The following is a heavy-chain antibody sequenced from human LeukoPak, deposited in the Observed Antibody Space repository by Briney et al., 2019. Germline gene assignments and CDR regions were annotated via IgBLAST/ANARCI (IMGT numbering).Heavy chain of an antibody. CDR3: AATYYDFWSGYYPNWFDP. J-gene: IGHJ5*02. D-gene: IGHD3-3*01. Sequence: PSETLSLTCTDSGGSISSHYWSWIRQPPGKGLEWIGYIYYSGSTNYNPSLKSRVTISVDTSKNQFSLKLSSVTAADTAVYYCAATYYDFWSGYYPNWFDPWGQGTLVTVSS. CDR2: IYYSGST. CDR1: GGSISSHY. V-gene: IGHV4-59*11.